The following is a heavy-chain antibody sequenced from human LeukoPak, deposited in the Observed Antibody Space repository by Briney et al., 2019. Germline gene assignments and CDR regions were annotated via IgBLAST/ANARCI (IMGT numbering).Heavy chain of an antibody. CDR2: LSDSGRTT. Sequence: GGCLRLSCAASGYTFSNYAITWVRQAPGKGLEWVSDLSDSGRTTYYTDSVKGGFTISRDNSKNTLYLQMNSLRAEDTAIYYCAKGGTSGGSCYFDYWGQGTLVSVSS. D-gene: IGHD2-15*01. CDR1: GYTFSNYA. J-gene: IGHJ4*02. V-gene: IGHV3-23*01. CDR3: AKGGTSGGSCYFDY.